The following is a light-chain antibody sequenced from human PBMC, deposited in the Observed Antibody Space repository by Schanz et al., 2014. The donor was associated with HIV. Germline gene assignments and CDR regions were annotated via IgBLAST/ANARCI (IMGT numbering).Light chain of an antibody. CDR2: DVT. CDR1: SSDVGGYNY. V-gene: IGLV2-14*03. Sequence: QSALTQPASVSGSPGQSITISCTGTSSDVGGYNYVSWYQQHPGQAPKLLIYDVTYRPSGISNRFSGSKSAYTASLTISGLQPEDEADYYCSSYTTSSTLVFGGGTKLTVL. CDR3: SSYTTSSTLV. J-gene: IGLJ2*01.